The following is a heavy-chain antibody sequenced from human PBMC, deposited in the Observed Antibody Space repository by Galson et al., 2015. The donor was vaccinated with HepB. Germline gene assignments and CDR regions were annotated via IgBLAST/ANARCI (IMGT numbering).Heavy chain of an antibody. CDR2: ISGSGGST. Sequence: SLRLSCAASGFTFSSYAMSWVRQAPGKGLEWVSAISGSGGSTYYADSVKGRFTISRDNSKNTLYLQMNSLRAEDTAVYYCAKDLGYCSSTSCPFDYWGQGTLVTVSS. CDR3: AKDLGYCSSTSCPFDY. J-gene: IGHJ4*02. V-gene: IGHV3-23*01. CDR1: GFTFSSYA. D-gene: IGHD2-2*01.